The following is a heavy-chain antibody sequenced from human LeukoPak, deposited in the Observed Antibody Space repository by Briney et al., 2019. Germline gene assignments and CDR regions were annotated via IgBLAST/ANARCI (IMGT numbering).Heavy chain of an antibody. D-gene: IGHD6-13*01. J-gene: IGHJ4*03. CDR3: ARGSGSSSWSPYYFDY. V-gene: IGHV3-74*01. Sequence: GGSLRLSCAASGFTFSSYWMHWVRQAPGKGLVWVSRINSDGSSTSYADSVKGRFTISRDNAKNTLYLQMNSLRAEDTAVYYCARGSGSSSWSPYYFDYWGQGTTVTVSS. CDR1: GFTFSSYW. CDR2: INSDGSST.